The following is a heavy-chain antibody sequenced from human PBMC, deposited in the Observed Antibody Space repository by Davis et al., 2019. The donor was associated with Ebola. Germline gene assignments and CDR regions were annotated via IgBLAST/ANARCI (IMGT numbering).Heavy chain of an antibody. CDR3: ARAPLMVRGWANF. CDR2: IDPESGRT. Sequence: ASVKVSCKSSGYTFTGNYIHWVRQAPGQGLEWMGIIDPESGRTNNAQKFQGRVTMSRDTSTGTVHMELSSLTSDDTAVYYCARAPLMVRGWANFWGQGTLVTVSS. V-gene: IGHV1-46*01. D-gene: IGHD3-10*01. CDR1: GYTFTGNY. J-gene: IGHJ4*02.